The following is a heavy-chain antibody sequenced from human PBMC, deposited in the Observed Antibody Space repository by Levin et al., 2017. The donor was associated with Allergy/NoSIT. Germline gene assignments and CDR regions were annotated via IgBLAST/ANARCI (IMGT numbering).Heavy chain of an antibody. CDR3: ARPGYCSGGTCYSFDY. V-gene: IGHV5-51*01. D-gene: IGHD2-15*01. Sequence: GESLKISCKGSGYSFATYWIGWVRQTPGKGLEWMGIIYPGDSDARYSPSFQGQVTISADKSISTAYLQWSSLEASDTAMYYCARPGYCSGGTCYSFDYWGQGTPVTVSS. CDR2: IYPGDSDA. CDR1: GYSFATYW. J-gene: IGHJ4*02.